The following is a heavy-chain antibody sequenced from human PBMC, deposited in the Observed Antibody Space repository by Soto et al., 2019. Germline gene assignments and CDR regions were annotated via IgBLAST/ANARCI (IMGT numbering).Heavy chain of an antibody. CDR2: VSISSDGP. J-gene: IGHJ5*02. CDR3: ARGYYSSGQTGFDP. Sequence: LRLSCAASGFTFSSYAMSWVRQAPGRGLEWVSSVSISSDGPYYADSVKGRFTISRDNAKNSLYLQMNSLRAEDTAVYYCARGYYSSGQTGFDPWGQGTLVTVSS. D-gene: IGHD6-19*01. CDR1: GFTFSSYA. V-gene: IGHV3-21*01.